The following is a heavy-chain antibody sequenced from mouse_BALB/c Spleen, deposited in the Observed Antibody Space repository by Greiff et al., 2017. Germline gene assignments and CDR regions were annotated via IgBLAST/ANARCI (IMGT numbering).Heavy chain of an antibody. CDR3: ARDGNYGHFDY. J-gene: IGHJ2*01. CDR2: INPSNGRT. D-gene: IGHD2-1*01. Sequence: QVELQQPGAELVKPGASVKLSCKASGYTFTSYWMHWVKQRPGQGLEWIGEINPSNGRTNYNEKFKSKATLTVDKSSSTAYMQLSSLTSEDSAVYYCARDGNYGHFDYWGQGTTLTVSS. V-gene: IGHV1S81*02. CDR1: GYTFTSYW.